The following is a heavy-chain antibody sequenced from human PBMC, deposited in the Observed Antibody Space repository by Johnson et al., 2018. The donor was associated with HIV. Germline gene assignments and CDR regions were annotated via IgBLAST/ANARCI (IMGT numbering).Heavy chain of an antibody. CDR1: GFNFNNYG. J-gene: IGHJ3*01. CDR2: LRYDGRNK. CDR3: AKGEAQEGWIQLQSYAFDF. V-gene: IGHV3-30*02. D-gene: IGHD5-18*01. Sequence: QVQLVESGGGVVQPGGSLRLSCAASGFNFNNYGMHWVRQAPGKGLEWVAFLRYDGRNKYYADSVKGRFTISRDISKNTLYLQIDTLRPDDSAVYYCAKGEAQEGWIQLQSYAFDFWGQGTMVTVSS.